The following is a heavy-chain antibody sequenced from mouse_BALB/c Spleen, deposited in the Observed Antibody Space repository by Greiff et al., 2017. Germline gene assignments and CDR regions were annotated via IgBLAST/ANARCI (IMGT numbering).Heavy chain of an antibody. CDR2: IDPANGNT. V-gene: IGHV14-3*02. J-gene: IGHJ2*01. D-gene: IGHD1-1*01. Sequence: VQLQQSGAELVKPGASVKLSCTASGFNIKDTYMHWVKQRPEQGLEWIGRIDPANGNTKYDPKFQGKATITADTSSNTAYLQLSSLTSEDTAVYYCVPYYYGSSYVGGDYLDYWGQGTTLTVSS. CDR3: VPYYYGSSYVGGDYLDY. CDR1: GFNIKDTY.